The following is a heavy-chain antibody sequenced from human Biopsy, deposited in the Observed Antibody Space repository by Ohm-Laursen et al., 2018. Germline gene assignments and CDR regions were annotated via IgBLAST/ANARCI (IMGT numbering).Heavy chain of an antibody. CDR1: GDSISSYY. CDR3: ARDRGYYSDRTVPGYFDL. V-gene: IGHV4-59*01. Sequence: GTLSLTCAVSGDSISSYYWSWIRQPPGKGLEWIGYVYYTGSTDYNPSLQSRVTISVDTSKNHFSLRLRSVAPADTAIYYCARDRGYYSDRTVPGYFDLRGRGTLVIVSS. D-gene: IGHD3-22*01. CDR2: VYYTGST. J-gene: IGHJ2*01.